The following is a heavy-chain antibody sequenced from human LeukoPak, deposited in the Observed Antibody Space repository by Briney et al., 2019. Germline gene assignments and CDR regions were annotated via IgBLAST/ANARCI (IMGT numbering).Heavy chain of an antibody. Sequence: SQTLSLTCAISGDSVSSKSAAWNWIRQSPSRGLEWLGRTYYRSKWYNDYAVSVKSRITINPDTSKNQFSPQLNSVTPEDTAVYYCARDRKVPYSGSYYDYWGQGTLVTVSS. D-gene: IGHD1-26*01. CDR1: GDSVSSKSAA. V-gene: IGHV6-1*01. CDR2: TYYRSKWYN. J-gene: IGHJ4*02. CDR3: ARDRKVPYSGSYYDY.